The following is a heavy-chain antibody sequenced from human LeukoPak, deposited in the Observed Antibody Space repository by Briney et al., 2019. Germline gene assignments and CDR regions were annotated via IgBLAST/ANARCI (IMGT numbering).Heavy chain of an antibody. CDR3: ARGDILTGYYRVGAFDI. CDR1: GFTFSSYS. V-gene: IGHV3-21*01. Sequence: GGSLRLSCAASGFTFSSYSMNWVRQAPGQGLEWVSSISSSSSYIYYADSVKGRFTISRDNAKNSLYLQMNSLRAEGTAVYYCARGDILTGYYRVGAFDIWGQGTMVTVSS. J-gene: IGHJ3*02. D-gene: IGHD3-9*01. CDR2: ISSSSSYI.